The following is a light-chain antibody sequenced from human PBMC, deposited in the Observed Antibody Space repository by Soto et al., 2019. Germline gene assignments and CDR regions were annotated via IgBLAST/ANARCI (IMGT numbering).Light chain of an antibody. J-gene: IGLJ2*01. Sequence: QSALTQPASVSGSPGQSITISCTGTNSDVGVSWYQQHPDKAPKVIIYEGSKRPSGVSNRFSGSNSGNTASLVISGLQAEDEADYYCCSYAGSSSVLFGGGTKLTVL. CDR2: EGS. CDR3: CSYAGSSSVL. V-gene: IGLV2-23*01. CDR1: NSDVG.